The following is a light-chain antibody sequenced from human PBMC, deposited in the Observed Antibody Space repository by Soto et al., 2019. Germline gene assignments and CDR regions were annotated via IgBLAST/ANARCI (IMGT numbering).Light chain of an antibody. CDR3: SSYTTSSTRV. J-gene: IGLJ1*01. V-gene: IGLV2-14*01. CDR1: SSDIGIYKY. Sequence: QSALTQPASVSGSPGQSIAISCTGSSSDIGIYKYVSWYQQHPGKVPKLIIYEVSNRPSGVSNRFSGSKSGNTASLTISELQAEDEADYYCSSYTTSSTRVFGTGTKLTVL. CDR2: EVS.